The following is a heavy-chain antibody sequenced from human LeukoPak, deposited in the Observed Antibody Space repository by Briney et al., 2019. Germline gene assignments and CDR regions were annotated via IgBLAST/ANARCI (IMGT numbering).Heavy chain of an antibody. V-gene: IGHV3-30*02. CDR3: AKDSADIVVAPAYLSVYYFDY. CDR1: GFTFSSYG. D-gene: IGHD2-2*01. Sequence: LAGGSLRLSCAASGFTFSSYGMHWVRQAPAKGLEWVAFIRYDGSNKYYADSVKSRFTISRDNSKNTLYLQMNSLRAEDTAVYYCAKDSADIVVAPAYLSVYYFDYWGQGTLVTVSS. CDR2: IRYDGSNK. J-gene: IGHJ4*02.